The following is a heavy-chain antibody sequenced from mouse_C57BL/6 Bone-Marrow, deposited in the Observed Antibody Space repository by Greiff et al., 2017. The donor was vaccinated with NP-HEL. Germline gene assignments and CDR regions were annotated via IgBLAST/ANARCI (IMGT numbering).Heavy chain of an antibody. CDR1: GYTFTNYW. CDR3: ARDYGYEVGLAWFAY. V-gene: IGHV1-63*01. Sequence: VQLQQSGAELVRPGTSVKMSCKASGYTFTNYWIGWAKQRPGHGLEWIGDIYPGGGYTNYNEKFKGKATLTADKSSSTAYMQFSSLTSEDSAIYYCARDYGYEVGLAWFAYWGNVTLVTVS. CDR2: IYPGGGYT. J-gene: IGHJ3*01. D-gene: IGHD2-2*01.